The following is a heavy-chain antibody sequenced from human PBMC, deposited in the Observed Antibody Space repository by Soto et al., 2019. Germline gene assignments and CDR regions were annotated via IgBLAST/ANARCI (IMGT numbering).Heavy chain of an antibody. CDR1: GFTFSAYW. Sequence: GGSLRLSCAASGFTFSAYWMSWLRQAPGKGLEWVAGIKPDGGEKNYVDSVKGRFTISRDNAKNSLYLQMNSLRAEDTAVYYCARDFRDSQWLVNYGMDVWGQGTTVTVSS. J-gene: IGHJ6*02. V-gene: IGHV3-7*03. CDR3: ARDFRDSQWLVNYGMDV. D-gene: IGHD6-19*01. CDR2: IKPDGGEK.